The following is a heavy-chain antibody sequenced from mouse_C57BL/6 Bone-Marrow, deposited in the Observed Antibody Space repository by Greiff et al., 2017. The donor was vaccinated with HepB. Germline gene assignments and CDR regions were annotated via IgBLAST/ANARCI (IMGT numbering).Heavy chain of an antibody. J-gene: IGHJ3*01. V-gene: IGHV5-15*01. Sequence: DVMLVESGGGLVQPGGSLKLSCAASGFTFSDYGMAWVRQAPRKGPEWVAFISNLAYSIYYADTVTGRFTISRENAKNTLYLEMSSLRSEDTAMYYCARHYDYDEGWSAYWGQGTLVTVSA. CDR2: ISNLAYSI. CDR1: GFTFSDYG. CDR3: ARHYDYDEGWSAY. D-gene: IGHD2-4*01.